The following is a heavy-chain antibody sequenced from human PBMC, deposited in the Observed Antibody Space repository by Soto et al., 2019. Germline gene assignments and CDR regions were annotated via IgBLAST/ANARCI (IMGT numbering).Heavy chain of an antibody. J-gene: IGHJ6*03. CDR1: GFTFSTYS. D-gene: IGHD4-17*01. V-gene: IGHV3-21*01. Sequence: EVQLVESGGGLVKPGGSLRLSCSASGFTFSTYSMSWVRQAPGKGLEWVSFLTRSSSYIYYADSVKGRFTISRDNAMNSLYLQMNIMRAEDTAVYYCARPRHGDPGRFSYYYMDGSGKGTTVTVSS. CDR2: LTRSSSYI. CDR3: ARPRHGDPGRFSYYYMDG.